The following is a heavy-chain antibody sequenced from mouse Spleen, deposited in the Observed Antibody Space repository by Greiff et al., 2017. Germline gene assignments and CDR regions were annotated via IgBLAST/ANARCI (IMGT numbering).Heavy chain of an antibody. CDR2: IWSGGST. V-gene: IGHV2-2*01. CDR3: ARKFDGFDY. J-gene: IGHJ2*01. CDR1: GFSLTRYG. Sequence: QVQLQQSGPGLVPPSQSLSITCTVSGFSLTRYGVHWVRQSPGKGLAWLGVIWSGGSTDYNAAFRSRLSLRKDNSKSQVFFKMNRLQADDTARYYCARKFDGFDYWGKGTTLKVSS. D-gene: IGHD2-3*01.